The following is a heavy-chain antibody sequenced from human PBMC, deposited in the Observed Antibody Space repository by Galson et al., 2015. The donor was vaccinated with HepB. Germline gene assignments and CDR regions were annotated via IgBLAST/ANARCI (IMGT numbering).Heavy chain of an antibody. CDR1: GFTFSSYA. CDR3: AKGRGSDFWSGYFPGDV. CDR2: IRGSGGKT. J-gene: IGHJ6*02. Sequence: SLRLSCAASGFTFSSYAMSCVRQAPGTGLEWVSLISGSGIRGSGGKTYYADSVKGRFTISRDNSKNTLYLQMNSLRAEDTAVYYCAKGRGSDFWSGYFPGDVWGQGTTVTVSS. V-gene: IGHV3-23*01. D-gene: IGHD3-3*01.